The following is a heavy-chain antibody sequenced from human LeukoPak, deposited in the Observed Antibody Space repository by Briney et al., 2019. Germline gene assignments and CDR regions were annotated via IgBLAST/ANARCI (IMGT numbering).Heavy chain of an antibody. D-gene: IGHD6-13*01. CDR1: GYSISSGYY. Sequence: SETLSLTCTVSGYSISSGYYWGWIRQPPGKGLQWIGSIYYSGSTYYNPSLQSRVTISVDTSKNQFSLTLSSVTAADTAVYYCARLEDAAAGSRWFDPWGQGTLVTVSS. CDR2: IYYSGST. V-gene: IGHV4-38-2*02. J-gene: IGHJ5*02. CDR3: ARLEDAAAGSRWFDP.